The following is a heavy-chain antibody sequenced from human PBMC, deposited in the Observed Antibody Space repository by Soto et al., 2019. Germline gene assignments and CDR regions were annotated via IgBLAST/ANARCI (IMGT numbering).Heavy chain of an antibody. J-gene: IGHJ6*02. CDR1: GFTFSSYS. Sequence: AQLVESGGGLVQPGGSLRLSCAASGFTFSSYSMNWVRQAPGKGLEWVSYISSSSTIYYADSVKGQFTISRDNAKNSLYLQMNSLRDEDTAVYYCARDMGSRFYYYGMDVWGQGTTVTVSS. V-gene: IGHV3-48*02. CDR2: ISSSSTI. CDR3: ARDMGSRFYYYGMDV. D-gene: IGHD2-15*01.